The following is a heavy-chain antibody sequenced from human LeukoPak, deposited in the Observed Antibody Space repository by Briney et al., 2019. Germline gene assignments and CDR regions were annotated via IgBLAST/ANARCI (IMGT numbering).Heavy chain of an antibody. D-gene: IGHD3-10*01. CDR1: GYTFTSYG. J-gene: IGHJ5*02. Sequence: GASVKVSCKASGYTFTSYGISWVRQAPGQGLEWMGWINPNNGGTKYAQKFLGRVTMTTDTSISTAYMELSSLTSDDTAVYYCASPDYYGPGSYQFDPWGQGTLVTVSS. CDR2: INPNNGGT. V-gene: IGHV1-18*01. CDR3: ASPDYYGPGSYQFDP.